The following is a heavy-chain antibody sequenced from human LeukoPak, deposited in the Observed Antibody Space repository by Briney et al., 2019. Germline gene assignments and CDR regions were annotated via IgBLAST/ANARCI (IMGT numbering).Heavy chain of an antibody. CDR3: ARQPKSCAPGIFITGKACWFDS. Sequence: PSETLSLTCAVSGGSISSGGYSWSWIRQPPGKGLEWIGYIYYSGSTYYNPSLKSRVTISVDTSKNQFSLKLSSVTAADTAVYFCARQPKSCAPGIFITGKACWFDSWGQGTLVTVSP. CDR1: GGSISSGGYS. V-gene: IGHV4-30-2*03. D-gene: IGHD3-10*01. J-gene: IGHJ5*01. CDR2: IYYSGST.